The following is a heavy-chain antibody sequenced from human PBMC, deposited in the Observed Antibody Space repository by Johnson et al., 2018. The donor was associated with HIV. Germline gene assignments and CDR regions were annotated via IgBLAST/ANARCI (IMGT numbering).Heavy chain of an antibody. CDR1: GFIVSSNC. J-gene: IGHJ3*02. D-gene: IGHD6-6*01. CDR2: ISFDGSNK. V-gene: IGHV3-30*03. Sequence: QVQLVESGGGVVQPGGSLRLSCAASGFIVSSNCMTWVRQAPGKGLEWVAVISFDGSNKYYTDSVKGRFTISRDNSKNTLYLQMNSLRPEDTAVYYCARDSSNSFRFEMYAFDIWGQATMVTVSS. CDR3: ARDSSNSFRFEMYAFDI.